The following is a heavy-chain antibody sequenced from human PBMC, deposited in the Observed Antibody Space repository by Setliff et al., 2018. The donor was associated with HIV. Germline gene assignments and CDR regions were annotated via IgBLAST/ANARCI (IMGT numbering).Heavy chain of an antibody. CDR2: ISGNNGNR. CDR1: GYTFSSYG. J-gene: IGHJ3*02. V-gene: IGHV1-18*01. D-gene: IGHD3-16*01. CDR3: AREGLLGI. Sequence: GASVNVSCKASGYTFSSYGFSWVRQAPGQGLEWMGWISGNNGNRNYAQRLQGRVTMTTDTSTSTAYMELRSLRSDDTAVYYCAREGLLGIWGQGTMVTVSS.